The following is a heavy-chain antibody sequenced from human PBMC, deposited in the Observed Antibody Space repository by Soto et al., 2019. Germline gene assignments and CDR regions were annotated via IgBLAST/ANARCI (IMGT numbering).Heavy chain of an antibody. V-gene: IGHV3-23*01. Sequence: EVQLLESGGGLVQPGGSLRLSCAASGFTCSSYAMSWVRQAPGKGLEWVSAISGSGGSTYYADSVKGRFTISRDNSKNTLYLQMNSLRAEDTAVYYCAMGFYYYYGMDVWGQGTTVTVSS. CDR1: GFTCSSYA. CDR2: ISGSGGST. CDR3: AMGFYYYYGMDV. J-gene: IGHJ6*02.